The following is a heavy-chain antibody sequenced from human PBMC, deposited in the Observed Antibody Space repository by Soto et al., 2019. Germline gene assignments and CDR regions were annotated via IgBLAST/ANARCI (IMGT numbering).Heavy chain of an antibody. J-gene: IGHJ4*02. V-gene: IGHV3-23*01. CDR1: GFTFSSYA. Sequence: EVQLLESGGGLVQPGGSLRLSCAASGFTFSSYAMSWVRQAPGKGLEWVSAISGSGGSTYYADSVKGRFTISRDKSKDTLYLQMNSLRAEDTAVYYCAKASDGEYYFDYWGQGTLVTVSS. CDR2: ISGSGGST. D-gene: IGHD3-10*01. CDR3: AKASDGEYYFDY.